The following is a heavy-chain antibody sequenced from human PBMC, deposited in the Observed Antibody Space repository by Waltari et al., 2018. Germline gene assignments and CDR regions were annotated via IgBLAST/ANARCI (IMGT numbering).Heavy chain of an antibody. D-gene: IGHD3-10*02. CDR3: APARVVQGVIITSFDY. J-gene: IGHJ4*02. Sequence: QVQLVQSGAEVEKPGASVKVSCKASGYTFTGYYMHWVRPAPGQGLEWMGWINPNSGGTNYAQKFQGRVTMTRDTSISTAYMELSRLRSDDTAVYYCAPARVVQGVIITSFDYWGQGTLVTVSS. V-gene: IGHV1-2*02. CDR1: GYTFTGYY. CDR2: INPNSGGT.